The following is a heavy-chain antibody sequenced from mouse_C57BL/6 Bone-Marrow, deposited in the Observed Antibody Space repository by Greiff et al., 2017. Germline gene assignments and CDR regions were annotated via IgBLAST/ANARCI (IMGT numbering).Heavy chain of an antibody. D-gene: IGHD1-1*01. CDR1: GFTFSSYA. CDR3: TRVRIYYYGSSDAYYAMDY. V-gene: IGHV5-9-1*02. Sequence: DVMLVESGEGLVKPGGSLTLSCAASGFTFSSYAMSWVRQTPEKRLEWVAYISSGGDYIYYADTVKGRFPISRANARNTLYLQMSSLKSEDTAMYYCTRVRIYYYGSSDAYYAMDYWGQGTSVTVSS. CDR2: ISSGGDYI. J-gene: IGHJ4*01.